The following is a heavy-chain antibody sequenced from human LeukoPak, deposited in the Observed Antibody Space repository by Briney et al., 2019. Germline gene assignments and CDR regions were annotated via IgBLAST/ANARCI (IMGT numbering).Heavy chain of an antibody. CDR2: IIPIFGTA. CDR1: GGTFSSYA. J-gene: IGHJ4*02. CDR3: ARAAHYGDLKYYFDY. V-gene: IGHV1-69*06. Sequence: GASVKVSCKASGGTFSSYAISWVRQAPGQGLEWMGGIIPIFGTANYAQKFQGRVTITADKSTSTAYMELSSLRSEDTAVYYCARAAHYGDLKYYFDYWGQGTLVTVSS. D-gene: IGHD4-17*01.